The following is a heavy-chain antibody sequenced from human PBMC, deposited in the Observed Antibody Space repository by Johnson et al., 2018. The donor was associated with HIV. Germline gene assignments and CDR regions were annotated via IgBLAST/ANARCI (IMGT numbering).Heavy chain of an antibody. CDR2: MSFDGSNK. Sequence: QVQLVESGGGVVQPGRSLRLSCAASGFSFSSYAMHWVRQAPGKGLEWVALMSFDGSNKYYADSVKGRFTISRDNSKNTLYLQMNSLRAEDTAVYYCAKSWRSWILCYAFHIWGQGTMVTVSS. V-gene: IGHV3-30*04. CDR1: GFSFSSYA. J-gene: IGHJ3*02. D-gene: IGHD2-15*01. CDR3: AKSWRSWILCYAFHI.